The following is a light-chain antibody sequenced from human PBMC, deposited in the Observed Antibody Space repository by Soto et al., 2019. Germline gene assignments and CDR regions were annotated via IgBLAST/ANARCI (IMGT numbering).Light chain of an antibody. CDR2: GAS. Sequence: EIVLTQSPGTLSLSPGERATLSCRASQSVSSRILAWYQQKPGQAPRLLMYGASSRATCIPDRFSGTGSGTDFPLTISRLEPEDLTVDYCQQYGSSPYTFGLGTKLEIK. CDR3: QQYGSSPYT. J-gene: IGKJ2*01. CDR1: QSVSSRI. V-gene: IGKV3-20*01.